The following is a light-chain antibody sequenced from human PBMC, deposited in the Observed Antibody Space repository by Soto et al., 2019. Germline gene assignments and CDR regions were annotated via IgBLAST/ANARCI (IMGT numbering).Light chain of an antibody. CDR3: QQTFSTPIT. CDR1: QTVRTY. CDR2: AAS. Sequence: DIQMTQSPSSLSASVGDRVTITCRASQTVRTYLNWYQQKPGKAPTLLVYAASTLESAVPPRFSRAGSETVFTLTISGLQPEDFATYYCQQTFSTPITFGQGTRLE. J-gene: IGKJ5*01. V-gene: IGKV1-39*01.